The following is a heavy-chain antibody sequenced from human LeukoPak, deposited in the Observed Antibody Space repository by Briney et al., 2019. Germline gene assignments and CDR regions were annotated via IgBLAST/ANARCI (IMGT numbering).Heavy chain of an antibody. V-gene: IGHV3-9*01. D-gene: IGHD2-21*02. CDR2: ISWNSGSI. Sequence: GKSLRLSCAASGFTFDDYAMHWVRQTPGKGLEWVSGISWNSGSIDYADSVKGRFTISRDNAKNSLYLQMNSLRAEDTALYYCAKDVGSGAYCGGDCHATMGYWGQGTLVTVSS. J-gene: IGHJ4*02. CDR1: GFTFDDYA. CDR3: AKDVGSGAYCGGDCHATMGY.